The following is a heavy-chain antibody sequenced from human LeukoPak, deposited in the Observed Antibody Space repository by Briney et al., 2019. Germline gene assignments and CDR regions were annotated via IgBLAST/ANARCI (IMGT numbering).Heavy chain of an antibody. Sequence: ASVEVSCKASGYTFTDYYMHWVHQAPGKGLEWMGRVDPEDGETIYAEKFQGRVTITADTSTDTAYMELSSMRSEDTAVYYCATFGKYSSGWYVPENFDYWGQGTLVSVS. V-gene: IGHV1-69-2*01. J-gene: IGHJ4*02. CDR2: VDPEDGET. CDR1: GYTFTDYY. D-gene: IGHD6-19*01. CDR3: ATFGKYSSGWYVPENFDY.